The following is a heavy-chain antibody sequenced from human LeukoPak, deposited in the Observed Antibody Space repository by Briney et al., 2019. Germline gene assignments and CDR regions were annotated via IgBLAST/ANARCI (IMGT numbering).Heavy chain of an antibody. V-gene: IGHV3-66*01. CDR1: GFTVSSNY. CDR3: ARDRCSGGSCYFGLGWDY. CDR2: IYSGGST. D-gene: IGHD2-15*01. J-gene: IGHJ4*02. Sequence: GGSLRLSCAASGFTVSSNYMSWVRQAPGKGLEWVSVIYSGGSTYYADSVTGRFTISRDNSKNTLYLQMNSLRAEDTAVYYCARDRCSGGSCYFGLGWDYWGQGTLVTVSS.